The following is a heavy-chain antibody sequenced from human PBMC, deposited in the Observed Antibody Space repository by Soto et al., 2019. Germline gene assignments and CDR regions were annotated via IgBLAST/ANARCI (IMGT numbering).Heavy chain of an antibody. V-gene: IGHV4-30-4*01. CDR3: ARIGPLRYCISTSCYEVGYNFDY. CDR2: IYYSGST. Sequence: LSLTCTVSGGSISSGDYYWSWIRQPPGKGPEWIGYIYYSGSTYYNPSLKSRVTISVDTSKNQFSLKLSSVTAADTAVYYCARIGPLRYCISTSCYEVGYNFDYWGQGTLVTVSS. J-gene: IGHJ4*02. CDR1: GGSISSGDYY. D-gene: IGHD2-2*01.